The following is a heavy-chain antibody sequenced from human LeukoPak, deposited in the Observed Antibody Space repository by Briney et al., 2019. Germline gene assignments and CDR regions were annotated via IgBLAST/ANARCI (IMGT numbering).Heavy chain of an antibody. CDR3: ARGRDGYNMNY. J-gene: IGHJ4*02. D-gene: IGHD5-24*01. CDR1: GGSISSYY. V-gene: IGHV4-4*07. CDR2: IYTSGST. Sequence: RASETLSLTCTVCGGSISSYYWIWIRQPAGKGLEWIGLIYTSGSTNYNPSLKSRVTMSVDTSKNQFSLKLSSVTAADTAVYYCARGRDGYNMNYWGQGTLVTVSS.